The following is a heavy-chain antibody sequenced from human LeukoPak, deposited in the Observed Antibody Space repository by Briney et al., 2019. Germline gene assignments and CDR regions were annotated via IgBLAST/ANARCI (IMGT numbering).Heavy chain of an antibody. D-gene: IGHD2-2*01. CDR3: TQYCSSTSCYFL. J-gene: IGHJ4*02. CDR2: IRSKANSYAT. CDR1: GFTFSGSA. Sequence: GGSLKLSCAASGFTFSGSAMHWVRQASGKGLEWVGRIRSKANSYATAYAASVKGRFTISRDDSKNTAYLQMSSLKTEDTAVYYCTQYCSSTSCYFLWGQGTLVTVSS. V-gene: IGHV3-73*01.